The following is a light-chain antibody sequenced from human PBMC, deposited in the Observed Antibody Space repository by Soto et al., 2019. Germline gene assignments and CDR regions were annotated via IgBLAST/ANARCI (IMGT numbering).Light chain of an antibody. J-gene: IGKJ1*01. CDR2: GAP. CDR1: QSVSSN. CDR3: QQYNNWPPWT. Sequence: EIVMTQSPATLSVSPGERSTLSCSASQSVSSNLAWYQQKPGQAPRLLIYGAPTRATGIPARFSGSGSGTEFTLTISSLQSEDFAVYYCQQYNNWPPWTFGQGTKVDIK. V-gene: IGKV3-15*01.